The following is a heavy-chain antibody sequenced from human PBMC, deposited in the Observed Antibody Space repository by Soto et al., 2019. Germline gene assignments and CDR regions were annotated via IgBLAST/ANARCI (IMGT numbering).Heavy chain of an antibody. CDR1: GFTFSSYG. CDR2: ISYDGSNK. D-gene: IGHD5-18*01. CDR3: AKEGIQLWLDY. Sequence: QVQLVESGGGVVQPGRSLRLSCAASGFTFSSYGMHWVRQAPGKGLEWVAVISYDGSNKYYADSVKGRFTISRDNSKNTLYLQMNSLRAEDTAVYYCAKEGIQLWLDYWGQGTLVTVSS. J-gene: IGHJ4*02. V-gene: IGHV3-30*18.